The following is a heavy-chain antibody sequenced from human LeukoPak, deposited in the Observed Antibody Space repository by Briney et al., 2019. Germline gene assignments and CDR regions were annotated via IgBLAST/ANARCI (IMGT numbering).Heavy chain of an antibody. CDR1: GGSLSFYY. CDR3: ARNVDIVAYFDY. CDR2: ISQNGDS. Sequence: SETLSLTCGVSGGSLSFYYWSWIRQSPGKGLEWIAEISQNGDSNYNMSLKSRVTISLDTSKNQFSLKLSSVTAADTAVYYCARNVDIVAYFDYWGQGTLVTVSS. D-gene: IGHD5-12*01. J-gene: IGHJ4*02. V-gene: IGHV4-34*01.